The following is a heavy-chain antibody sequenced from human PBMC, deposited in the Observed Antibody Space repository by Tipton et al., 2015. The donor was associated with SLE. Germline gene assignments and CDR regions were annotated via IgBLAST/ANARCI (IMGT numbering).Heavy chain of an antibody. Sequence: SLRLSCVASGFTFNSYGASWVRQAPGKGLEWVSVIYSGGSTYYTDSVQGRFTISTDNSKRTVFLQMNSLRVEDTAIYYCAKSGGYCSSNSCQRGLDVWGQGTTVTVSS. CDR3: AKSGGYCSSNSCQRGLDV. CDR1: GFTFNSYG. D-gene: IGHD2-2*01. J-gene: IGHJ6*02. CDR2: IYSGGST. V-gene: IGHV3-23*03.